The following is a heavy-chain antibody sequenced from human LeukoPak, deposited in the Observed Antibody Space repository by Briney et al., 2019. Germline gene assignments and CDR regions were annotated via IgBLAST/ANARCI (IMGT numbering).Heavy chain of an antibody. D-gene: IGHD5-18*01. CDR3: AGGYSYGGVYYYYGMDV. Sequence: PGGSLRLSCAASGFTVSSNYMSWVRQAPGKWLEWVSVIYSGGSTYYADSVKGRFTISRDNSKNTLYLQMNSLRAEDTAVYYCAGGYSYGGVYYYYGMDVWGQGTTVTVSS. V-gene: IGHV3-53*01. J-gene: IGHJ6*02. CDR2: IYSGGST. CDR1: GFTVSSNY.